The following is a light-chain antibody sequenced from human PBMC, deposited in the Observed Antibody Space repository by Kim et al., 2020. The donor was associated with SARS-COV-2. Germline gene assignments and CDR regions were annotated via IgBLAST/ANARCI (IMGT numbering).Light chain of an antibody. J-gene: IGKJ1*01. Sequence: AIRLTQSPSSLSASAGDRVSFTCRASQGIRNYLAWYQQRPGKAPNLLIYAASTLQPGVPPRFSGSGSGTEFTLTINSLQSEDFATYYCQHYYDYPWTFGQGTKVDIK. CDR3: QHYYDYPWT. V-gene: IGKV1-8*01. CDR2: AAS. CDR1: QGIRNY.